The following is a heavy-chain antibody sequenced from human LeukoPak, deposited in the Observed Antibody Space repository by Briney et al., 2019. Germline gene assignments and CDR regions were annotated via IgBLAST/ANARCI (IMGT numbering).Heavy chain of an antibody. D-gene: IGHD1-1*01. Sequence: ASVKVSCKASGYTFTSYYLYWVRQAPGQGLEWMGIINPSGGSTNYAQKFQGRVTMTRDTSISTAYMELSRLRSDDTAVYYCASGTTNYWGQGTLVTVSS. V-gene: IGHV1-46*03. CDR3: ASGTTNY. CDR1: GYTFTSYY. CDR2: INPSGGST. J-gene: IGHJ4*02.